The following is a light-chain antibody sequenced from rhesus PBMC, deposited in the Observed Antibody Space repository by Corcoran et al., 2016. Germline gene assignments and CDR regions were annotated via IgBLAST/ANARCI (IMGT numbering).Light chain of an antibody. Sequence: DIQMTQSPSSLSASVGDRVTITCRASQGISTYLNWYQQKPGKAPKRLFYAASILESGGPSRFSGSGSGTDFTLTISRLQPEGFSTYYSLQYNVGPPTFGQGTKVESK. V-gene: IGKV1-43*02. CDR1: QGISTY. CDR3: LQYNVGPPT. J-gene: IGKJ1*01. CDR2: AAS.